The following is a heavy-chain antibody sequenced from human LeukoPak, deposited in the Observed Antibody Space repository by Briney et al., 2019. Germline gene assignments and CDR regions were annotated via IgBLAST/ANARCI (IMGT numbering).Heavy chain of an antibody. D-gene: IGHD6-13*01. Sequence: GGSLRLSCAASGFTFSSFWMSWVRQAPGKGLEWVANIKPDGTTKFYVDSVKGRFTISRDNALNSLYLQMNSLRAEDTAIYYCARSIPYGTTWYGRSDYWGQGTLVTVSS. J-gene: IGHJ4*02. V-gene: IGHV3-7*03. CDR1: GFTFSSFW. CDR2: IKPDGTTK. CDR3: ARSIPYGTTWYGRSDY.